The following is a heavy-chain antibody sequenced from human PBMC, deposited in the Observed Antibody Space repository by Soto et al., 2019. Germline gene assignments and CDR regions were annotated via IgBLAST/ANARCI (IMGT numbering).Heavy chain of an antibody. D-gene: IGHD2-2*02. Sequence: EAQLVESGGGLVQPGGSMTLSCTASEITLNIYWMHWIRQAPGKGLVWVSRINPESTTLTYADSVTGRVTISRDSAKNTLYLQMNGLSAEDTAIYYCTKYTFGAWDSWGQGTLVTVSS. CDR1: EITLNIYW. V-gene: IGHV3-74*01. J-gene: IGHJ4*02. CDR2: INPESTTL. CDR3: TKYTFGAWDS.